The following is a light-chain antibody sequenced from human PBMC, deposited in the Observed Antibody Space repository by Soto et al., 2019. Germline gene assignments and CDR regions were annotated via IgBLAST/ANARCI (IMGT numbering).Light chain of an antibody. CDR3: QQYYSPPRYT. CDR1: QSVLYSSNNKNL. Sequence: DIVMTQSPDSLAVSLGERASINCKSSQSVLYSSNNKNLIAWYQLKPGQPPKLLLYWASTRESGVPDRFSGSGSGTDFTLTISGLQAEDVAVYYCQQYYSPPRYTFGQGTKLEIK. CDR2: WAS. J-gene: IGKJ2*01. V-gene: IGKV4-1*01.